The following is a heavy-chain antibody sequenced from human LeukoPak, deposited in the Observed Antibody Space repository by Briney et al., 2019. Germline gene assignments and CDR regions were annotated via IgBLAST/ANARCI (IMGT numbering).Heavy chain of an antibody. V-gene: IGHV4-59*01. CDR2: IYYSGST. CDR3: ARGGITMVRGVITGAYYFDY. J-gene: IGHJ4*02. CDR1: GGSISSYY. D-gene: IGHD3-10*01. Sequence: SETLSLTCTVSGGSISSYYWSWIRQPPGKGLEWIGYIYYSGSTNYNPSLKSRVTISVDTSKNQFSLKLSSVTAADTAVYYCARGGITMVRGVITGAYYFDYWGQGTLVTVSS.